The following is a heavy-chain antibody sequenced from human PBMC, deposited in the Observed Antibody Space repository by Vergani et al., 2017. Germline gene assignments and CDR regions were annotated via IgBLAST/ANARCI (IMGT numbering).Heavy chain of an antibody. Sequence: EVQLLESGGGLVQPGGSLRLSCAASGFTVSSNYMSWVRQAPGKGLEWVSVIYSGGSTYYADSVKGRFTISRDNSKNTLYLQMNSLRAEDTAVYYCAKTMGRILTGYFWYFDLWGRGTLVTVSS. V-gene: IGHV3-53*01. CDR2: IYSGGST. CDR1: GFTVSSNY. CDR3: AKTMGRILTGYFWYFDL. D-gene: IGHD3-9*01. J-gene: IGHJ2*01.